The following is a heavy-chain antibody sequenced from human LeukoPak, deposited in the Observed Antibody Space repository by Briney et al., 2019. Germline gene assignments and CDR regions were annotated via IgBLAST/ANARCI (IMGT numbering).Heavy chain of an antibody. D-gene: IGHD2-15*01. J-gene: IGHJ3*02. V-gene: IGHV4-39*01. CDR3: ARHCCSGPAKRVFDI. Sequence: ASETLSLTCTVSGGSIISSDYHWGWVRQPPGKGLEWIGTISYSGNTDYNPSLRSRVTISVDTSNNQFSLRLGSVIAADTAVYHCARHCCSGPAKRVFDIWGQGTMVTVSS. CDR2: ISYSGNT. CDR1: GGSIISSDYH.